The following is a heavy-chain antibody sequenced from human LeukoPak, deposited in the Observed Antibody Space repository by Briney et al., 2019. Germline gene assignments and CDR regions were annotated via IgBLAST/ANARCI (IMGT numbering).Heavy chain of an antibody. CDR3: AREGRGYYDSSGGITDY. Sequence: ASVKVSCKASGGTFSSYAISWVRQAPGQGLEWMGGIIPIFGTANYAQKFQGRVTITADESTSTAYMELSSLRSEDTAVYYCAREGRGYYDSSGGITDYWGQGTLVTVSS. D-gene: IGHD3-22*01. V-gene: IGHV1-69*01. J-gene: IGHJ4*02. CDR1: GGTFSSYA. CDR2: IIPIFGTA.